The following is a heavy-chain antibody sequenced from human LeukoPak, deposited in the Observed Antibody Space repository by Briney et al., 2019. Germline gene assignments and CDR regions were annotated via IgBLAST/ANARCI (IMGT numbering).Heavy chain of an antibody. Sequence: GSLRLSCAASGFTVSSNYMSWVRQAPGKGLEWVSVIYSGGSTYYADSVKGRFTISRDNSKNTLYLQMNSLRAEDTAVYYCVRQQTPHGNFDYWGQGTLVTVSS. CDR2: IYSGGST. D-gene: IGHD1-26*01. CDR1: GFTVSSNY. J-gene: IGHJ4*02. CDR3: VRQQTPHGNFDY. V-gene: IGHV3-53*01.